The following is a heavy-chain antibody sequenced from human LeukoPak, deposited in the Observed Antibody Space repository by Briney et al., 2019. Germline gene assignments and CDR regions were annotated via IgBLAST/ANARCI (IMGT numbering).Heavy chain of an antibody. CDR3: ARLLSMVPDTKPHNDAFDT. D-gene: IGHD2/OR15-2a*01. CDR1: GFTVSSNY. J-gene: IGHJ3*02. V-gene: IGHV3-66*04. Sequence: PGGSLRLSCAASGFTVSSNYMSWVRQAPGKGLEWVSVIYSGGSTYYADSVKGRFTISRDNSKNTLYLQMNSLRAEDTAVYYCARLLSMVPDTKPHNDAFDTWGQGTMVTVSS. CDR2: IYSGGST.